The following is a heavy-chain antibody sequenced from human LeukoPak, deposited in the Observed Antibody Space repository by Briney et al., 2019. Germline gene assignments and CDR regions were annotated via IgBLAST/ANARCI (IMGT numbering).Heavy chain of an antibody. CDR2: INHSGST. CDR3: ARLEYCGGDCLMDV. V-gene: IGHV4-34*01. CDR1: GGSFSGYY. D-gene: IGHD2-21*01. Sequence: SETLSLTCAVYGGSFSGYYWSWIRQPPGKGLEWIGEINHSGSTNYNPSLKSRVTISVDTSKNQFSLKLSSVTAADTAVYYCARLEYCGGDCLMDVWGKGTTVTVSS. J-gene: IGHJ6*04.